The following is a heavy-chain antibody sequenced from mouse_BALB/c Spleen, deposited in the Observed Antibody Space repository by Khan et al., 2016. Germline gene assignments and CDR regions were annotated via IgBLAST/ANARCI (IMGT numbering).Heavy chain of an antibody. CDR1: GYLFTDYT. Sequence: VQLQQPGPELVKPGASVKISCKTSGYLFTDYTIHWVKQSHGRSLEWIGNFNPNNGGTSYNQKFQGKATLTVDRSSSTGHMELRSLTSEDSAVYSCARSRYFDNWGQGTTLTVSS. CDR3: ARSRYFDN. V-gene: IGHV1-22*01. J-gene: IGHJ2*01. CDR2: FNPNNGGT.